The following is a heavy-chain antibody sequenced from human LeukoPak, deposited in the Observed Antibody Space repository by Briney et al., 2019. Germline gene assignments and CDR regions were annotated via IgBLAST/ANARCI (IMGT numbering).Heavy chain of an antibody. CDR1: GYTFTDYY. V-gene: IGHV1-2*02. CDR2: INPDNGGT. Sequence: GASVKVSCKASGYTFTDYYMHWVQQAPGQGLEWMGWINPDNGGTDYAQKFKGRVTMTRDTSINIVYMELRGLRSDDTAVYFCARGIVVVPTAAWGQGTLVTVSS. CDR3: ARGIVVVPTAA. D-gene: IGHD2-2*01. J-gene: IGHJ5*02.